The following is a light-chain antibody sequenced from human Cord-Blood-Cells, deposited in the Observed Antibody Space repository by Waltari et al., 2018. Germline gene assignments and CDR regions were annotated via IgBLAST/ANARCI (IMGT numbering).Light chain of an antibody. CDR3: AAWDDSLSGRV. V-gene: IGLV1-47*01. J-gene: IGLJ3*02. Sequence: QSVLTQPPSASGTTGQRVTISCSGSSPNIGRNYVYWYQQLPEIAPKRLMYGNNQRPSGVPDRFSGSKSRTSASLAISGLRSEDEADYYCAAWDDSLSGRVFGGGTKLTVL. CDR1: SPNIGRNY. CDR2: GNN.